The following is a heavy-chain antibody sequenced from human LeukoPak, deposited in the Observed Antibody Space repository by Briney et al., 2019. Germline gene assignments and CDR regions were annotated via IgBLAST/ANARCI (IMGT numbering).Heavy chain of an antibody. D-gene: IGHD6-19*01. V-gene: IGHV1-18*01. CDR2: ISAYNGNT. CDR1: GYTFTSYG. J-gene: IGHJ4*02. CDR3: ARVGSGWSGDVDFDY. Sequence: ASVKVSCKASGYTFTSYGISWVRQAPGQGLEWMGWISAYNGNTNYAQKLQGRVTMTTDTSTSTAYMELRSLRSDDTAVYYCARVGSGWSGDVDFDYWGQGTLVTVSS.